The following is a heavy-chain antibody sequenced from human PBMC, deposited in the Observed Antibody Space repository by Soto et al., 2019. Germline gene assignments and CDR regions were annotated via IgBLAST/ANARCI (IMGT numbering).Heavy chain of an antibody. Sequence: LTCTVSGGSISSYYWSWIRQPPGKGLEWIGYIYYSGSTNYNPSLKSRVTISVDTSKNQFSLKLSSVTAADTAVYYCARDGSWYQSNWFDPWGQGTLVTVSS. J-gene: IGHJ5*02. CDR2: IYYSGST. CDR3: ARDGSWYQSNWFDP. V-gene: IGHV4-59*01. D-gene: IGHD6-13*01. CDR1: GGSISSYY.